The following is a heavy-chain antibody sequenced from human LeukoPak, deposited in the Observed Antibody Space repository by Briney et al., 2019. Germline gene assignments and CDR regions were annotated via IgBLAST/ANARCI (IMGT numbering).Heavy chain of an antibody. V-gene: IGHV3-15*01. CDR1: GFSFNNAW. D-gene: IGHD6-13*01. CDR3: ILAAAGPAY. Sequence: GGSLRLSCAASGFSFNNAWMTWVRQAPGKGLEWVGRIRGKTDGETTDYAAPVQGRFTISRDDSKDTLYLQMNSLKTEDTAVYYCILAAAGPAYWGQGTLVTVSS. CDR2: IRGKTDGETT. J-gene: IGHJ4*02.